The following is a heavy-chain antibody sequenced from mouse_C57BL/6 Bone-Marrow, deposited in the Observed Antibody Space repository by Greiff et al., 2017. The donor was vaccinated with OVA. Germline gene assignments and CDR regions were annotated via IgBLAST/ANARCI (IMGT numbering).Heavy chain of an antibody. J-gene: IGHJ2*01. V-gene: IGHV1-59*01. Sequence: QVQLQQPGAEPVRPGTSVKLSCKASGYTFTSYWMHWVKQRPGQGLEWIGVIDPSDSYTNYNQKFEGKATLTVDTSSSTAYMQLSSLTSEDSAVYYCARIYYFDYWGQGTTLTVSS. CDR2: IDPSDSYT. CDR1: GYTFTSYW. CDR3: ARIYYFDY.